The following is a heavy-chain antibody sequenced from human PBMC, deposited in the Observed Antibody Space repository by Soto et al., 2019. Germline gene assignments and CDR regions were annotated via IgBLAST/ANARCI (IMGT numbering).Heavy chain of an antibody. V-gene: IGHV3-30*03. J-gene: IGHJ5*02. D-gene: IGHD3-3*01. CDR3: ARGYTSGYPSNWFDP. CDR2: ISYDGSKK. CDR1: GFTFSSYG. Sequence: QVQLVESGGGVVQPGRSLRLSCAASGFTFSSYGMHWVRQAPGKGLEWVAVISYDGSKKYYADSVKGRFIISRDNSKNTLYLQMDSLRDEDTAVYYCARGYTSGYPSNWFDPWGQGTLVTVSS.